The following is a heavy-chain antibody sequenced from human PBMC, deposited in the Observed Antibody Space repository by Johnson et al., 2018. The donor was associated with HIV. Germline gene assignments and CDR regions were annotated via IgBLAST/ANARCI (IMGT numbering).Heavy chain of an antibody. V-gene: IGHV3-66*02. J-gene: IGHJ3*02. CDR2: IYSGGST. CDR3: ARVHPAVAGNDAFDI. D-gene: IGHD6-19*01. CDR1: GFTVSSNY. Sequence: VQLVESGGGVVQPGRSLRLSCAASGFTVSSNYMSWVRQAPGKGLEWVSVIYSGGSTYDADSVKGRFTISRDNSKNMLYLQMNSLRAEDTAVYYCARVHPAVAGNDAFDIWGQGTMVTVSS.